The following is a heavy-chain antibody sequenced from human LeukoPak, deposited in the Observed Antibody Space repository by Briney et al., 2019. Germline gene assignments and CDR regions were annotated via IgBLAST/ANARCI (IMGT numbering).Heavy chain of an antibody. Sequence: PSETLSLTCTVSGASISNTGYYWGWIRQPPGKGLEWIGNICHSGSTYYSPSLKSRVTLSVDASKNQFSLKLSSVTAADTAVYYCAGLLNGGASHWFDPWGQGTLVTVSS. J-gene: IGHJ5*02. CDR1: GASISNTGYY. D-gene: IGHD7-27*01. V-gene: IGHV4-39*01. CDR2: ICHSGST. CDR3: AGLLNGGASHWFDP.